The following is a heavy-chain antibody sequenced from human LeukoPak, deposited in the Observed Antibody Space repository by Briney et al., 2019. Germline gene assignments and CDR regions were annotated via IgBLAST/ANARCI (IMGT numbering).Heavy chain of an antibody. CDR1: GFTFSSYG. V-gene: IGHV3-30*18. CDR2: ISYDGTNK. D-gene: IGHD5-12*01. J-gene: IGHJ3*02. Sequence: GGSLRLSCAASGFTFSSYGMRWVRQAPGKGLEWVAVISYDGTNKYYADSVKGRFTISRDNSKNTLYLQMNSLRAEDRAVYYCAKDRAFIVAYAFDIWGQGTMVTVSS. CDR3: AKDRAFIVAYAFDI.